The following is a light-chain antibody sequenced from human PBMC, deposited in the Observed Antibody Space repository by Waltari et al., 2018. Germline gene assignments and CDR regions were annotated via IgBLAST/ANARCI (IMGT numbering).Light chain of an antibody. J-gene: IGKJ2*01. CDR3: QQYDNWPPYT. CDR2: GAS. Sequence: EIVMTQSPATPSVSPGERATLSCRASQSVSTNIAWYQQKPAQAPRLLIYGASSRVTGIPARFSGSGSGTEFTLTISSLQSEDVAFYYCQQYDNWPPYTFGQGTRLEIK. CDR1: QSVSTN. V-gene: IGKV3-15*01.